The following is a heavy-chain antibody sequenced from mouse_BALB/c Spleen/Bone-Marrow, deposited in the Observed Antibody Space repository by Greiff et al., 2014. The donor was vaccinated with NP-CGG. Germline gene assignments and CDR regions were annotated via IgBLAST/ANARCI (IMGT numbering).Heavy chain of an antibody. CDR2: INPSNGRT. V-gene: IGHV1S81*02. D-gene: IGHD2-10*01. CDR3: GACYGSPTLNY. CDR1: GYTFTSYW. J-gene: IGHJ2*02. Sequence: LVESGAELVKPGASVKLSCKASGYTFTSYWMHWVKQRPGQGLEWIGEINPSNGRTNYNEKFKSKATLTVDKSSSTAYMQLSSLTSEDSAVYYCGACYGSPTLNYWGQGTSLTVSS.